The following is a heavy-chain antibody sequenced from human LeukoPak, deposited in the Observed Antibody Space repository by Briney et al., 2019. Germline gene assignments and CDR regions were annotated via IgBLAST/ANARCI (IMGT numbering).Heavy chain of an antibody. V-gene: IGHV4-39*01. CDR2: IYYSGNT. CDR3: ARGSSGWVSDY. Sequence: SETLSLTCTVSGGPIGSRSYYWGWIRQPPGKGPEWIGSIYYSGNTYYNPSLKSRVTISVDTSKNQFSLKLSSVTAADTAVYYCARGSSGWVSDYWGQGTLVTVSS. CDR1: GGPIGSRSYY. D-gene: IGHD6-19*01. J-gene: IGHJ4*02.